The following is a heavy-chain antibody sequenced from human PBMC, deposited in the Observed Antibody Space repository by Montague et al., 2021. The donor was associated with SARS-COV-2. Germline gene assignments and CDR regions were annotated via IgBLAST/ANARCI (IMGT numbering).Heavy chain of an antibody. CDR2: ISSSGGTI. CDR3: ARVKQQLVVYYYYYMDV. J-gene: IGHJ6*03. CDR1: GFTFSDYY. D-gene: IGHD6-13*01. Sequence: SLSLSFSASGFTFSDYYMSWIRQAPGKGLEWVSYISSSGGTIYYADSVKGRFTISRDNAKNSLYLQMNSLRAEDTAVYYCARVKQQLVVYYYYYMDVWGKGTTVTVSS. V-gene: IGHV3-11*01.